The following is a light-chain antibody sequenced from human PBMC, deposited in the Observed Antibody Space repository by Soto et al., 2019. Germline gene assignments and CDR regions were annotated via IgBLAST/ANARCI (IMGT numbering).Light chain of an antibody. CDR3: QQRSNWPPGVFT. Sequence: EIVLTQSPATLSLSPGERATLSCRASQSVSSYLAWYQQKPGQAPRLLIYDASNRATGIPARFSGSGSVTDFTLTISSLEPEDFAVYFCQQRSNWPPGVFTFGPGTKVDIK. CDR1: QSVSSY. V-gene: IGKV3-11*01. J-gene: IGKJ3*01. CDR2: DAS.